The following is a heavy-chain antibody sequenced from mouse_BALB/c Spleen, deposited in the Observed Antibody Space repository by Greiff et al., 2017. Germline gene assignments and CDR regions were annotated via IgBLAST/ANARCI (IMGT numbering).Heavy chain of an antibody. V-gene: IGHV3-2*02. D-gene: IGHD1-1*01. CDR1: GYSITSDYA. Sequence: EVMLVESGPGLVKPSQSLSLTCTVTGYSITSDYAWNWIRQFPGNKLEWMGYISYSGSTSYNPSLKSRISITRDTSKNQFFLQLNSVTTEDTATYYCARSHTVSNAMDYWGQGTSVTVSS. CDR2: ISYSGST. CDR3: ARSHTVSNAMDY. J-gene: IGHJ4*01.